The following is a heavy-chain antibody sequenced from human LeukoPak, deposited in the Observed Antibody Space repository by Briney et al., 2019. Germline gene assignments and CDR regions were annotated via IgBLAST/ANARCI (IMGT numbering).Heavy chain of an antibody. CDR2: INAGNGNT. Sequence: ASVKVSCKASGYTFTSYAMHWVRQAPGQRLEWMGWINAGNGNTKYSQKFQGRVTITRGTSASTAYMELSSLRSEDTAVYYCARDAYYYDSSGYYSPKNYFDYWGQGTLVTVSS. J-gene: IGHJ4*02. CDR1: GYTFTSYA. D-gene: IGHD3-22*01. V-gene: IGHV1-3*01. CDR3: ARDAYYYDSSGYYSPKNYFDY.